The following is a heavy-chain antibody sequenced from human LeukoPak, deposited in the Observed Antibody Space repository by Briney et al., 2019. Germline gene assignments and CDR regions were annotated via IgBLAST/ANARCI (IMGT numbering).Heavy chain of an antibody. V-gene: IGHV3-66*02. J-gene: IGHJ3*02. D-gene: IGHD3-3*01. CDR3: ARDYDFWSGTNAFDI. Sequence: GGSLRLSCAASGFTVSSNYMSWVRQAPGKGLEWVSVIYSGGSTYYADSVKGRFTISRDNSKNTLYLQMNSLRAEDTAVYYSARDYDFWSGTNAFDIWGQGTMVTVSS. CDR2: IYSGGST. CDR1: GFTVSSNY.